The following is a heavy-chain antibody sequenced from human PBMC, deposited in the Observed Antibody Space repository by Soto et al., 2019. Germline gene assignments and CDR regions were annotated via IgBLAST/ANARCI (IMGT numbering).Heavy chain of an antibody. CDR2: INHSGST. CDR3: ARRPDGFDV. J-gene: IGHJ3*01. D-gene: IGHD6-6*01. CDR1: DGSLSGYQ. V-gene: IGHV4-34*01. Sequence: QVQLQQWGAGLLRPSETLSLTCAVYDGSLSGYQWSWIRQPPGKGLEWIGEINHSGSTNYNPSLKSRVTISVDTSKNQFSLKVTSVTDADTAVYYCARRPDGFDVWGQGTMVTVSS.